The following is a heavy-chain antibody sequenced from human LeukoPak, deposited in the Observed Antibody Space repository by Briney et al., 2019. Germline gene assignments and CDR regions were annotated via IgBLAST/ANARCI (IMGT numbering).Heavy chain of an antibody. CDR3: ARSLRITIFGVVIG. V-gene: IGHV4-38-2*01. Sequence: MPSETLSLTCAVSGYSISSGYYWGWIRQPPGKGREWIGSIYHSGSTYYNPSPKSRVTISVDTSKNQFSLKLSSVTAADTAVYYCARSLRITIFGVVIGWGQGTLVTVSS. J-gene: IGHJ4*02. CDR1: GYSISSGYY. D-gene: IGHD3-3*01. CDR2: IYHSGST.